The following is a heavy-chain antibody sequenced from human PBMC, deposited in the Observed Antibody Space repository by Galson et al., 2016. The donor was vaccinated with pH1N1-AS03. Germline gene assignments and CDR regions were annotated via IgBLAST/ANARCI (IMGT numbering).Heavy chain of an antibody. D-gene: IGHD1-26*01. Sequence: LSLTCAVSGLPFSSGYCWGWIRQSPGKGLEWIGSMYYSGNTYYNPSLKSRVTIPVDRSKNQLSLKVTSLSTADTAVYYCSTLVKIVGPTDHFDCWGQGTLVTVSS. CDR3: STLVKIVGPTDHFDC. J-gene: IGHJ4*02. V-gene: IGHV4-38-2*01. CDR2: MYYSGNT. CDR1: GLPFSSGYC.